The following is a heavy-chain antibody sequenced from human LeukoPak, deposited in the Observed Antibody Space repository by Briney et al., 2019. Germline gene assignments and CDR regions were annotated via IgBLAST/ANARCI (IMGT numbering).Heavy chain of an antibody. J-gene: IGHJ5*02. CDR1: GGSISSYY. V-gene: IGHV4-59*08. CDR3: ARHGGPWDITGTKWNFLWYNWFDP. CDR2: IYYSGST. D-gene: IGHD1-7*01. Sequence: PSETLSLTCTVSGGSISSYYWSWIRQPPGKGLEWIGYIYYSGSTNYNPSLKSRVTISVDTSKNQFSLKLSSVTAADTAVYYCARHGGPWDITGTKWNFLWYNWFDPWGQGTLVTVSS.